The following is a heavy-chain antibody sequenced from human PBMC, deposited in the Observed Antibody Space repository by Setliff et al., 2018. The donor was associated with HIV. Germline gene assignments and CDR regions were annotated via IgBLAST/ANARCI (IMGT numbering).Heavy chain of an antibody. CDR3: ARDGPRGYSYGPGGYFDY. V-gene: IGHV4-59*11. CDR2: IHYSGSS. Sequence: SETLSLTCTVSGGSITGHYWSWIRQPPGKGLEWIGYIHYSGSSNYNPSLKSRVTISVDTSKNQFSLKLSSVTAADTAVYYCARDGPRGYSYGPGGYFDYWGQGALVTVS. J-gene: IGHJ4*02. D-gene: IGHD5-18*01. CDR1: GGSITGHY.